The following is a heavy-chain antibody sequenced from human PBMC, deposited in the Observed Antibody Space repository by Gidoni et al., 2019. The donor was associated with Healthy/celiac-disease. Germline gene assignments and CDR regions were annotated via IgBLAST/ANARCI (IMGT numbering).Heavy chain of an antibody. V-gene: IGHV4-31*03. CDR1: GGSISSGGYY. CDR3: ARTYSGYDWGDNWFDP. D-gene: IGHD5-12*01. CDR2: IYYSGST. Sequence: QVQLQESGPGLGQPSQTLSLTCTVSGGSISSGGYYWSWIRQPPEKGLEWIGYIYYSGSTYYNPSLKSRVTISVDTSKNQFSLKLSSVTAADTAVYYCARTYSGYDWGDNWFDPWGQGTLVTVSS. J-gene: IGHJ5*02.